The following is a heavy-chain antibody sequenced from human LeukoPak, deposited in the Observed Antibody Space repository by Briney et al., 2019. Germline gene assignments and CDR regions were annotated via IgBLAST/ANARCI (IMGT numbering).Heavy chain of an antibody. J-gene: IGHJ4*02. CDR3: AKDLHCSGGSCHGIDY. V-gene: IGHV3-74*01. CDR2: INSDGSST. CDR1: GFTFSSYW. D-gene: IGHD2-15*01. Sequence: GGSLRLSCAASGFTFSSYWMHWVRQAPGKGLVWVSRINSDGSSTSYADSVKGRFTISRDNSKNTLYLQMNSLRAEDTAVYYCAKDLHCSGGSCHGIDYWGQGTLVTVSS.